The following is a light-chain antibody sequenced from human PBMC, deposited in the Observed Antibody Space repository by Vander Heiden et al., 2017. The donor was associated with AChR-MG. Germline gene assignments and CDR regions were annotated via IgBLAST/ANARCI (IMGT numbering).Light chain of an antibody. CDR2: AAS. CDR3: QQSYSTPWT. V-gene: IGKV1-39*01. CDR1: QSISSY. Sequence: DIQMTPSPSSLSASVGDRVNITCRASQSISSYLNWYQQKPAKAPKLLIYAASSLQSGVPSRFSGSGSGTDFTLTISSLQPEDFATYYCQQSYSTPWTFGQGTKVEIK. J-gene: IGKJ1*01.